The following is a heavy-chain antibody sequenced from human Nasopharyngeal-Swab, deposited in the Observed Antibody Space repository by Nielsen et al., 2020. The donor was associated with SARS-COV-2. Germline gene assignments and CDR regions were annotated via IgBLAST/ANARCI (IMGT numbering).Heavy chain of an antibody. J-gene: IGHJ4*02. CDR3: AKKRGHLLDDYIFDY. V-gene: IGHV1-69*01. CDR2: IIPIFGTA. Sequence: WVRQAPGQGLEWMGGIIPIFGTANYAQKFQDRVTITADESTSTAYMELISLTSEDTAVYYCAKKRGHLLDDYIFDYWGQGTLVTVSS. D-gene: IGHD5-24*01.